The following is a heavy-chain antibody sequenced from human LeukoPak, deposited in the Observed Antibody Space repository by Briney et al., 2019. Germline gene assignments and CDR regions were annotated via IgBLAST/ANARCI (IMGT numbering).Heavy chain of an antibody. J-gene: IGHJ4*02. CDR3: AGASSWYESFDY. CDR1: GFTVSSNY. Sequence: GGSLRLSCTASGFTVSSNYMSWVRQAPGKGLEWVSVIYSGGSTYYADSVKGRFTISRDNSKNTLYLQMNSLRAEDTAVYYCAGASSWYESFDYWGQGTLVTVSS. D-gene: IGHD6-13*01. CDR2: IYSGGST. V-gene: IGHV3-53*01.